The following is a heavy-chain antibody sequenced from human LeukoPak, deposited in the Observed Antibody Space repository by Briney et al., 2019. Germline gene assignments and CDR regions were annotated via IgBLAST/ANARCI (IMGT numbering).Heavy chain of an antibody. Sequence: GASVKVSCKASGYTFTGYYMHWVGQAPGQGLEWMGRINPNSGGTNYAQKFQGRVTMTRDTSISTAYMELSRLRSDDTAVYYCARAHGSGAPVYFDYWGQGTLVTVSS. D-gene: IGHD3-10*01. CDR3: ARAHGSGAPVYFDY. V-gene: IGHV1-2*06. CDR1: GYTFTGYY. CDR2: INPNSGGT. J-gene: IGHJ4*02.